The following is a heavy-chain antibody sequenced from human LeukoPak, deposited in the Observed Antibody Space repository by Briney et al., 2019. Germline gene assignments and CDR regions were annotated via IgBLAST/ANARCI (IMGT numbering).Heavy chain of an antibody. CDR2: IYYTGNT. V-gene: IGHV4-39*01. J-gene: IGHJ4*02. CDR1: GGSFSGYY. CDR3: ARQTGSGLFILP. D-gene: IGHD3/OR15-3a*01. Sequence: SETLSLTCAVYGGSFSGYYWGWIRQPPGKGLEWIGSIYYTGNTYYNASLKSRVSISVDMSKNQFSLRLTSVTAADTAVYYCARQTGSGLFILPGGQGTLVTVSS.